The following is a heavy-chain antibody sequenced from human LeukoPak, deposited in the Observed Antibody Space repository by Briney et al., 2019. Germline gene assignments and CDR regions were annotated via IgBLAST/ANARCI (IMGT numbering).Heavy chain of an antibody. D-gene: IGHD3-22*01. CDR3: ARIDYYDSSGYTYYYMDV. CDR1: GGSISSYY. CDR2: IYYSGST. V-gene: IGHV4-59*01. Sequence: PSETLSLTCTVSGGSISSYYWSWIRQPPGKGLEWIGYIYYSGSTNYNPSLKSRVTISVDTSKNQFSLKLSSVTAADTAVYYCARIDYYDSSGYTYYYMDVWGKGTTVTVSS. J-gene: IGHJ6*03.